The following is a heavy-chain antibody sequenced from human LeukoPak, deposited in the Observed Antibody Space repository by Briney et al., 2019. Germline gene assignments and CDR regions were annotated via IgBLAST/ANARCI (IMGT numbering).Heavy chain of an antibody. J-gene: IGHJ4*02. Sequence: GGSLRLSCAASGVTLSSYGMHWVRQAPGKGPEWVALISSDGNDKLYGDSVKGRFTISRDDSKSTLYLQMNSLRAEDTAVYYCTTKVIRGNSGDDYDDWGQGTLVTVSS. CDR3: TTKVIRGNSGDDYDD. CDR2: ISSDGNDK. CDR1: GVTLSSYG. V-gene: IGHV3-30*03. D-gene: IGHD5-12*01.